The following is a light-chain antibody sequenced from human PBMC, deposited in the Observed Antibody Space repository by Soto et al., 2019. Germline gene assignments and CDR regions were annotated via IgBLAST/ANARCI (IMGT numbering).Light chain of an antibody. CDR3: SSYTTSLTLV. Sequence: QSVMTQPASVSGTPGQSITISCTGTSSDIGAYDYVSWYQQHPGKAPKLLIYGLTNRPSGVSNRFSGSKSGNTASLTISGLQAEDDADYYFSSYTTSLTLVFGGGTK. J-gene: IGLJ3*02. V-gene: IGLV2-14*01. CDR2: GLT. CDR1: SSDIGAYDY.